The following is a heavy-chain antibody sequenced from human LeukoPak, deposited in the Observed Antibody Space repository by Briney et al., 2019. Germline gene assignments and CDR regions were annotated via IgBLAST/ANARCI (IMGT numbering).Heavy chain of an antibody. Sequence: SVKVSCKASGYTFTGYYMHWVRQAPGQGLEWMGGIIPIFGTANYAQKFQGRVTITADESTSTAYMELSSLRSEDTAVYYCARDSTVTTFENWFDPWGQGTLVTVSS. J-gene: IGHJ5*02. CDR2: IIPIFGTA. V-gene: IGHV1-69*13. CDR3: ARDSTVTTFENWFDP. CDR1: GYTFTGYY. D-gene: IGHD4-11*01.